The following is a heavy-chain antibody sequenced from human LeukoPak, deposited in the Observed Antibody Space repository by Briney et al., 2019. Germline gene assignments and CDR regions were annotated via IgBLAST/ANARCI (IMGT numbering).Heavy chain of an antibody. CDR2: IWYDGSNQ. V-gene: IGHV3-33*01. CDR3: ARGWIQLWQAFDI. D-gene: IGHD5-18*01. CDR1: GFTFSSYG. Sequence: GGSLRLSCAASGFTFSSYGMHWVRQAPGKGLEWVAVIWYDGSNQYYADSVKGRFTISRDNSKNTLYLQMNSLRAEDTAVYYCARGWIQLWQAFDIWGQGTMVTVSS. J-gene: IGHJ3*02.